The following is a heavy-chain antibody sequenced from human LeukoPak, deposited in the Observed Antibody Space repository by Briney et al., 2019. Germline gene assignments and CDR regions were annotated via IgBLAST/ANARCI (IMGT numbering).Heavy chain of an antibody. D-gene: IGHD1-26*01. Sequence: ASVKVSCKASGYTFTGYYMHWVRQAPGQGLEWMGRINPNSGGTNYAQKFQGRVTMTRDTSISTAYMELSRLRSDDTAVYYCARGSDTDSGISLIDYWGQGTLVTVPS. J-gene: IGHJ4*02. V-gene: IGHV1-2*06. CDR1: GYTFTGYY. CDR3: ARGSDTDSGISLIDY. CDR2: INPNSGGT.